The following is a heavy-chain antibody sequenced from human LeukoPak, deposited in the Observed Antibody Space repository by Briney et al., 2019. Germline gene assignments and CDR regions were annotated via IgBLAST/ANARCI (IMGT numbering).Heavy chain of an antibody. CDR2: INSDGSST. CDR3: ARGPPYGSGSYYPGDY. V-gene: IGHV3-74*01. Sequence: GGSLRLSCVASGFTFSSHWMHWVRQAPGKGLVWVSRINSDGSSTSYADSVKGRFTISRDNAKNTLYLQMNSLRAEGTAVYYCARGPPYGSGSYYPGDYWGQGTLVTVSS. D-gene: IGHD3-10*01. J-gene: IGHJ4*02. CDR1: GFTFSSHW.